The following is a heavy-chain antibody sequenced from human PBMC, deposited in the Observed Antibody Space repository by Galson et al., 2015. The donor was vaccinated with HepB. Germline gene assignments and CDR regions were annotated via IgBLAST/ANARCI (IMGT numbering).Heavy chain of an antibody. V-gene: IGHV3-23*01. D-gene: IGHD1-1*01. Sequence: SLRLSCAASGFTFSSYAMSWVRQAPGKGLEWVSAISGSGGSTYYADSVKGRFTISRDNSKNTLYLQINSLRAEDTAVYYCAKDWNDVGYFDYWGQGTLVTVSS. CDR3: AKDWNDVGYFDY. J-gene: IGHJ4*02. CDR2: ISGSGGST. CDR1: GFTFSSYA.